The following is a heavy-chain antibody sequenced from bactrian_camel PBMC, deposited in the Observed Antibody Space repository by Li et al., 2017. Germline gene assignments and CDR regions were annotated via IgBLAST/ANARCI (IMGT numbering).Heavy chain of an antibody. Sequence: DVQLVESGGSSVQAGGSLKLSCVVSGYPFNRACLGWFRQAPGKEREALGDIFTGGGVTYPADSVKGRFTLSKDNSKNSFYLQMNSLKSEDTALYYCATQRSWSTGAYAANYWGQGTQVTVS. V-gene: IGHV3S59*01. CDR3: ATQRSWSTGAYAANY. J-gene: IGHJ4*01. CDR1: GYPFNRAC. D-gene: IGHD6*01. CDR2: IFTGGGVT.